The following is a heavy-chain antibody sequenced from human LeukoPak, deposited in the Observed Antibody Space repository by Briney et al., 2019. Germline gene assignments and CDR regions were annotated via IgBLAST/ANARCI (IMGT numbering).Heavy chain of an antibody. V-gene: IGHV1-8*01. D-gene: IGHD3-10*01. J-gene: IGHJ4*02. CDR3: ARGGVRRVGEAHY. CDR1: GYTFTSYD. CDR2: MNPNSGNT. Sequence: ASVKVSCKASGYTFTSYDINWVRQATGQGLEWMGWMNPNSGNTGYSQKFQGRVTMTRNTSISKAYMELSSLRCEDTAVYYCARGGVRRVGEAHYWGQGTLVTVSS.